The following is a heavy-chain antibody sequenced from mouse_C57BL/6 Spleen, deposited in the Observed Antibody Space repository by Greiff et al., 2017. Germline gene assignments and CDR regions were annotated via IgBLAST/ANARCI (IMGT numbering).Heavy chain of an antibody. CDR2: IYPSDSET. CDR1: GYTFTSYW. CDR3: ARKGDSRPFAY. J-gene: IGHJ3*01. Sequence: QVQLQQPGAELVRPGSSVKLSCKASGYTFTSYWLDWVKQRPGQGLEWIGNIYPSDSETHYNQKFKDKATLTVDKSSSPAYMQRSSLTSEDSAVYYCARKGDSRPFAYWGQGTLVTVSA. V-gene: IGHV1-61*01.